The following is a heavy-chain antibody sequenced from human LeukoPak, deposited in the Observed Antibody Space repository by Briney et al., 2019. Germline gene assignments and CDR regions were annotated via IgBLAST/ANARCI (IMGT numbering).Heavy chain of an antibody. D-gene: IGHD5-24*01. J-gene: IGHJ4*02. CDR3: ARDRGRDGYNSHLFDY. CDR2: IKQDGSEK. V-gene: IGHV3-7*01. Sequence: GGSLRLSCAASGFNFSTYWMRWVRQAPGKGLEWVANIKQDGSEKYYVDSVRGRFTISRDNAKDSLYLQMNSLRAEDTAVYYCARDRGRDGYNSHLFDYWGQGALVTVSS. CDR1: GFNFSTYW.